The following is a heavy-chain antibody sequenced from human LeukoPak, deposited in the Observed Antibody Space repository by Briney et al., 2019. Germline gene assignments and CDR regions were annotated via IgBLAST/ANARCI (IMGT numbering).Heavy chain of an antibody. J-gene: IGHJ4*02. Sequence: SETLSLTCTVSGGSISSYYWSWIRQPAGKGLEWIGYIYNSGGTKYNPSLKSRLTISVDTSKNQFSLNLSSVTAADTAVYYCARASVLLSADYWGQGTLVTVSS. CDR1: GGSISSYY. CDR2: IYNSGGT. D-gene: IGHD3-16*01. CDR3: ARASVLLSADY. V-gene: IGHV4-59*01.